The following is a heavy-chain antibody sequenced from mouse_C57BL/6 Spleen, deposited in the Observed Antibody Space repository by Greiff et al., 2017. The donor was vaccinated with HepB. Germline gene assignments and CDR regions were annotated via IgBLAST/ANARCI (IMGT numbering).Heavy chain of an antibody. CDR2: INPGSGGT. Sequence: QVQLKQSGAELVRPGTSVKVSCKASGYAFTNYLIEWVKQRPGQGLEWIGVINPGSGGTNYNEKFKGKATLTADKSSSTAYMQLSSLTSEDSAVYFCAREGPTMVTTKGLDYWGQGTTLTVSS. D-gene: IGHD2-9*01. V-gene: IGHV1-54*01. J-gene: IGHJ2*01. CDR3: AREGPTMVTTKGLDY. CDR1: GYAFTNYL.